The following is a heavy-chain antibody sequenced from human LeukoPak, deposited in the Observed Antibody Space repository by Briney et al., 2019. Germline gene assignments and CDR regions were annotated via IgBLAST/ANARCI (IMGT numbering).Heavy chain of an antibody. CDR1: GFTLSSYA. CDR3: ARRAGAYSHPYDY. CDR2: ISVSGNT. D-gene: IGHD4/OR15-4a*01. V-gene: IGHV3-23*01. Sequence: GGSLRLSCAASGFTLSSYAMSWVRQAPGKGLEWVSAISVSGNTYHADSVKGRFTISRDSSKNTLYLQMNSLRAEDTAVYYCARRAGAYSHPYDYWGQGTLVTVSS. J-gene: IGHJ4*02.